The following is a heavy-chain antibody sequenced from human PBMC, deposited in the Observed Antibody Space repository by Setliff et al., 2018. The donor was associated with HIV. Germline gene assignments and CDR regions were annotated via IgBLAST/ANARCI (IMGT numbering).Heavy chain of an antibody. CDR2: FDPEDGET. CDR1: GYTLTELS. Sequence: GASVKVSCKVSGYTLTELSMHWVRQAPGKGLEWMGGFDPEDGETIYAQKFQGRVTMTSDTSINTAYMELSRLTSDDTAVYYCARDRPLDTPGMGLYLDYRGQGTLVTVSS. V-gene: IGHV1-24*01. D-gene: IGHD2-15*01. CDR3: ARDRPLDTPGMGLYLDY. J-gene: IGHJ4*02.